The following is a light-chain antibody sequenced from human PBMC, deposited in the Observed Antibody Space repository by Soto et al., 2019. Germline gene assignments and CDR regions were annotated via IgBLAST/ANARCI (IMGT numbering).Light chain of an antibody. V-gene: IGKV1-5*01. Sequence: DIQMTQSPSTLSASVGDRVTITCRASQSISNWLAWYQQKPGKAPNLLIFDAFSLQSGVPSRFSGSGSGPEFTLTISSLQPDDFATYYCQHYNGYPWTFGQGTKVDIK. CDR2: DAF. CDR1: QSISNW. CDR3: QHYNGYPWT. J-gene: IGKJ1*01.